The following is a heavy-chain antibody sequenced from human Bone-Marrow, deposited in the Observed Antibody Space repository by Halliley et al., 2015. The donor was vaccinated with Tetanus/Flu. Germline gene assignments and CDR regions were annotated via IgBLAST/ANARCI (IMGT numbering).Heavy chain of an antibody. V-gene: IGHV3-11*03. CDR3: AKSGFTYDFDY. CDR2: ISSSSSYT. D-gene: IGHD5-18*01. J-gene: IGHJ4*02. Sequence: EGVSFISSSSSYTDYADSVGGRFSISRDNAKNSLYLQMNSLRAEDTAVYYCAKSGFTYDFDYWGQGTLVTVSS.